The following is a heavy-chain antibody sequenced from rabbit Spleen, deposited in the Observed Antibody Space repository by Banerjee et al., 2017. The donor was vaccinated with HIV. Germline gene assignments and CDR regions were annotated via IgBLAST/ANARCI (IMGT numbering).Heavy chain of an antibody. Sequence: QEQLVESGGGLVKPEGSLTLTCKASGVSFSDKDVMCWVRQAPGKGLEWIACINIVTGKSVYASWAKGRFIMSSTSSTTVTLQMTSLTAADTATYFCARDLVAVIGCNFNLWCPGTLVTVS. CDR1: GVSFSDKDV. J-gene: IGHJ4*01. V-gene: IGHV1S45*01. CDR2: INIVTGKS. CDR3: ARDLVAVIGCNFNL. D-gene: IGHD1-1*01.